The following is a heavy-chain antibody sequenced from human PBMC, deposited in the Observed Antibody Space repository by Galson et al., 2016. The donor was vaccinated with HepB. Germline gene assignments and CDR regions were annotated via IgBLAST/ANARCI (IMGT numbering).Heavy chain of an antibody. CDR2: IDYSGRT. CDR3: ARRKGYFDL. CDR1: GGSVSNGSYF. V-gene: IGHV4-61*01. Sequence: SETLSLTCIVSGGSVSNGSYFWSWIRQPPGKGLEYIGYIDYSGRTNYNASLKSRVIISADTSSNQFSLNLTSVTTADTAVYYCARRKGYFDLWGRGTLVTVSS. J-gene: IGHJ2*01.